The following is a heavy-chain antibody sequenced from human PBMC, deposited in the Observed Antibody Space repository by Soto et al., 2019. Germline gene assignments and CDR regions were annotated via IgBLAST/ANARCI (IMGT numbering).Heavy chain of an antibody. Sequence: SETLSLTCAVYGGSFSGYYWSWIRQPPGKGLEWIGEINHSGSTNYNPSLKSRVTISVDTSKNQFSLKLSSVTAADTAVYYCARGPRGDGYNYFDYWGQGTLVTVSS. V-gene: IGHV4-34*01. CDR2: INHSGST. CDR1: GGSFSGYY. D-gene: IGHD3-10*01. CDR3: ARGPRGDGYNYFDY. J-gene: IGHJ4*02.